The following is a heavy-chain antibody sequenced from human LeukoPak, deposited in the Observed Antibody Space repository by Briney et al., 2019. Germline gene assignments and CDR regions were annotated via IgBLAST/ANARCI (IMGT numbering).Heavy chain of an antibody. J-gene: IGHJ2*01. CDR1: GGSISNSSYY. V-gene: IGHV4-39*01. D-gene: IGHD4-17*01. CDR3: ASINDYGFTTFWYFDL. Sequence: SETLSLTCTVSGGSISNSSYYWGWIPPPPGNGLEWSGSIHYSGSTYYHPSLKSRVTISVDTSKDTFTLKLSSVPAADTAVYYCASINDYGFTTFWYFDLWGRGTLVTVSS. CDR2: IHYSGST.